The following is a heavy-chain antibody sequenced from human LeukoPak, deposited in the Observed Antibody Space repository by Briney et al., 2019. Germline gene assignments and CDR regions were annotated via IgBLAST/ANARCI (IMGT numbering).Heavy chain of an antibody. J-gene: IGHJ6*03. CDR1: GYSISSGYY. CDR3: VRDAYYYYYMDV. Sequence: SETLSLTCTVSGYSISSGYYWGWIRQPPGKGLEWIGSIYHSGSTYYNPSLKSRVTISVDTSKNQFSLKLSSVTAADTAVYYCVRDAYYYYYMDVWGKGTTVTISS. CDR2: IYHSGST. V-gene: IGHV4-38-2*02.